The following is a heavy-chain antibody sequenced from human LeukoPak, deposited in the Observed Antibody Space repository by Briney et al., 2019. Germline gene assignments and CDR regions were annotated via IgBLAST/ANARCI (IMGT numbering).Heavy chain of an antibody. J-gene: IGHJ4*02. Sequence: PGVSLRLSCAASAFTISASGMSWVRQTSGKGLEWISYISSSGTIIYYADSVKGRFTISRDSAKNSLFLQMNSLRAEDTAVYYCARDSRSHCSSTACYGPYFDYWGQGTLVTVSS. V-gene: IGHV3-48*01. CDR3: ARDSRSHCSSTACYGPYFDY. CDR2: ISSSGTII. D-gene: IGHD2-2*01. CDR1: AFTISASG.